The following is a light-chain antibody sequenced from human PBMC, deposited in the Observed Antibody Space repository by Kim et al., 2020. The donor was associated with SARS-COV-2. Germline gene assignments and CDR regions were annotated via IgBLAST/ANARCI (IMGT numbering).Light chain of an antibody. CDR3: QHYNSYPYT. Sequence: SASVGDRVTITCRASQYITTWLAWYQQKPGKAPKLLIYQASTLESGVPSRFSGSGSGTEFSLTISSLQPDDFATYYCQHYNSYPYTFGHGTKLEIK. V-gene: IGKV1-5*01. CDR1: QYITTW. J-gene: IGKJ2*01. CDR2: QAS.